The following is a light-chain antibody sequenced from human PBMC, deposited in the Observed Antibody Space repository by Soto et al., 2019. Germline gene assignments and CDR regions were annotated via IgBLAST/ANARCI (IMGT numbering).Light chain of an antibody. CDR2: GAS. J-gene: IGKJ5*01. CDR3: QQYDVSPIT. Sequence: PGERSTRLCRGSQSLSNNIYLAWYQQKPGQAPRLLIYGASSRATGIPERFSGSGSGTDFTLTITRLEPEDFAVYLCQQYDVSPITFGLGTRLEIK. V-gene: IGKV3-20*01. CDR1: QSLSNNIY.